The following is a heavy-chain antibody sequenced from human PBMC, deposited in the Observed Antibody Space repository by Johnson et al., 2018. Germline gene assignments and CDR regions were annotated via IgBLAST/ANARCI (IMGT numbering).Heavy chain of an antibody. CDR3: TRRGDV. J-gene: IGHJ6*04. CDR1: GASITSGNTY. Sequence: QVQLQESGPGLVKPSQTLSLSCTVSGASITSGNTYWNWIRQPAGKGLEWIGRVYSSGNMNYKPALKSRVTISVDPSKNQFSLQLSSVPAADTDMYYCTRRGDVWGKGTTVTVSS. CDR2: VYSSGNM. V-gene: IGHV4-61*02.